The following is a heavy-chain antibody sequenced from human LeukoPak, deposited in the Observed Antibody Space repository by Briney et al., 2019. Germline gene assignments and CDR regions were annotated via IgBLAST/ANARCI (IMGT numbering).Heavy chain of an antibody. Sequence: AASVKVSCKASGYTFTGYYMHWVRQAPGQGLEWMGWINPNSGGTNYAQKFQGRVTMTRDTSISTAYMELSRLRSDDTAVYYCAREWDDILTGYYIGYYFDYWGQGTLVTVSS. V-gene: IGHV1-2*02. CDR1: GYTFTGYY. CDR3: AREWDDILTGYYIGYYFDY. D-gene: IGHD3-9*01. CDR2: INPNSGGT. J-gene: IGHJ4*02.